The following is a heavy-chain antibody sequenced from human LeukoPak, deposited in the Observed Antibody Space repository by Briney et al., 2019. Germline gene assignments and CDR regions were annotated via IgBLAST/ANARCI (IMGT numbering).Heavy chain of an antibody. D-gene: IGHD3-3*01. CDR2: INHSGST. J-gene: IGHJ6*02. V-gene: IGHV4-34*01. Sequence: SETLSLTCAVYGGSFSGYYWSWIRQPPGKGLEWIGEINHSGSTNYNPSLKSRVTISVDTSKNQFSLKLSSVTAADTAVYYCARDFYLGMDVWGQGTTVTVSS. CDR1: GGSFSGYY. CDR3: ARDFYLGMDV.